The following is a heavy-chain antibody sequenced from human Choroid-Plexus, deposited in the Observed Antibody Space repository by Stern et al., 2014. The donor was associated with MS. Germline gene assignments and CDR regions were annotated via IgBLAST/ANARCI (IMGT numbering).Heavy chain of an antibody. J-gene: IGHJ4*02. CDR1: GFTFSNVW. Sequence: VQLVQSGGGLVKPGGSLSLSCAGSGFTFSNVWMNWVRQAPGKGLEWVARVKSRGYGGTSDYGAPVKGRFTISRDDSKNTLYLQIDNLRAEDTAVYYCTTIGYSASRSGFFDFWGQGTLVTVSS. CDR2: VKSRGYGGTS. V-gene: IGHV3-15*05. CDR3: TTIGYSASRSGFFDF. D-gene: IGHD5-18*01.